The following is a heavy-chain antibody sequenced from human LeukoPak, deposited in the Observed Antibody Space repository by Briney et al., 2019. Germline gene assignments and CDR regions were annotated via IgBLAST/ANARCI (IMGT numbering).Heavy chain of an antibody. CDR1: GYTFTSYD. V-gene: IGHV1-8*01. J-gene: IGHJ4*02. D-gene: IGHD3-9*01. CDR3: ARGTRGDILTGYSLGY. CDR2: MNPNSGNT. Sequence: ASVKVSCKASGYTFTSYDINWVRQATGQGLGWMGWMNPNSGNTGYSQKFQGRVTMTRNTSISTAYMELSSLRSEDTAVYYCARGTRGDILTGYSLGYWGQGTLVTVSS.